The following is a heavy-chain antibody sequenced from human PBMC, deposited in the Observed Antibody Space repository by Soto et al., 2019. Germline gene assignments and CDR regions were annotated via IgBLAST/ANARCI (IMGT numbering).Heavy chain of an antibody. CDR1: GGTFSSYA. J-gene: IGHJ4*02. Sequence: SVKVSCKASGGTFSSYAISWVRQAPGQGLEWMGGIIPIFGTANYAQKFQGRVTITADESTSTAYMELSSLRSEDTAVYYCARGYYYDSSGYPGTPFDYWGQGTLVTVS. V-gene: IGHV1-69*13. D-gene: IGHD3-22*01. CDR2: IIPIFGTA. CDR3: ARGYYYDSSGYPGTPFDY.